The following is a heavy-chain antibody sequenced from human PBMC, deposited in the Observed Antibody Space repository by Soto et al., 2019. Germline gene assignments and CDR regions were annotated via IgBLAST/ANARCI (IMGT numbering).Heavy chain of an antibody. D-gene: IGHD3-10*01. V-gene: IGHV3-21*02. CDR3: ARVTAGSGSYQIDL. CDR1: GFPFSSFS. CDR2: IGRVSTYI. J-gene: IGHJ4*02. Sequence: QQVESGGGLVKPGGSLRLSCVASGFPFSSFSLNWIRQPPGKGLEWVSSIGRVSTYIYYADSERGRFTVSRDNANNSVYLQMNGLTDEDSGIYYCARVTAGSGSYQIDLWGQGTLVTVSS.